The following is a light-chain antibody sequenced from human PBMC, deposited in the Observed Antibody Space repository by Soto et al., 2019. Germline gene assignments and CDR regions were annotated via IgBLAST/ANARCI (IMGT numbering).Light chain of an antibody. CDR2: EVS. V-gene: IGLV2-14*01. Sequence: QSALTQPASVSGSPGQSITISCTGTSSDVGGYNYVSWYQQHPGKAPKLMIYEVSNRPSGVSYRFSGSKSGNTASLTISGLQAEDEADYFCCSYSISTAYLFGTGTKLTVL. CDR1: SSDVGGYNY. J-gene: IGLJ1*01. CDR3: CSYSISTAYL.